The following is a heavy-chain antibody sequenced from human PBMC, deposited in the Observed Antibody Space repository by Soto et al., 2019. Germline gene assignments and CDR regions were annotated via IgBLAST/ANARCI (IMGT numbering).Heavy chain of an antibody. CDR1: GYSFTDYH. Sequence: ASVKVSCKASGYSFTDYHIHWVRQAPGQGLEWLGRINPKSGGTSTAQKFQGWVTMTTDTSISTASMELTRLTSDDKAIYYCARGDSTDCSNGVCSFFYNHDMDVWGQGTTVTVSS. CDR3: ARGDSTDCSNGVCSFFYNHDMDV. D-gene: IGHD2-8*01. V-gene: IGHV1-2*04. J-gene: IGHJ6*02. CDR2: INPKSGGT.